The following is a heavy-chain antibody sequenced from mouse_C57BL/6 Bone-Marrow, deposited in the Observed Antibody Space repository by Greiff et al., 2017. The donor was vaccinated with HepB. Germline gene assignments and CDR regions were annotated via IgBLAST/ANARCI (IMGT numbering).Heavy chain of an antibody. V-gene: IGHV7-3*01. J-gene: IGHJ1*03. D-gene: IGHD1-1*01. CDR1: GFTFTDYY. Sequence: EVKLMESGGGLVQPGGSLSLSCAASGFTFTDYYMSWVRQPPGKALEWLGFIRNKANGYTTEYSASVKGRFTISRDNSQSILYLQMNALRAEDSATYYCARSRITTVVAPRYFDVWGTGTTVTVSS. CDR3: ARSRITTVVAPRYFDV. CDR2: IRNKANGYTT.